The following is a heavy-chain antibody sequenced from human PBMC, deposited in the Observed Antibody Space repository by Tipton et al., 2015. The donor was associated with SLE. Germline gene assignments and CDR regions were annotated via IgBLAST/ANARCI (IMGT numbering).Heavy chain of an antibody. CDR3: ARELVANADYYFDY. D-gene: IGHD5-12*01. V-gene: IGHV3-66*01. J-gene: IGHJ4*02. CDR2: IYSSGNR. Sequence: SLRLSCAASGFTLSNAWVTWVRQAPGKGLEWVSVIYSSGNRYYVDSVKGRFTISRDNSKNTLYLQMNSLRAEDTAVYYCARELVANADYYFDYWGQGTLVTVSS. CDR1: GFTLSNAW.